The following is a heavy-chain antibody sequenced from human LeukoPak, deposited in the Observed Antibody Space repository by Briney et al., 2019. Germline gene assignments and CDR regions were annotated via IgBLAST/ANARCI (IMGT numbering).Heavy chain of an antibody. D-gene: IGHD3-22*01. CDR1: GYSFTSYW. V-gene: IGHV5-51*01. CDR2: IYPGDSDT. CDR3: ARRVSSGYYYSIPSNWFDP. Sequence: GESLKISCKGSGYSFTSYWIGWVRQRPGKGLEWMGIIYPGDSDTRYSPSFQGQVTISADKSISTAYLQWSSLKASDTAMYYCARRVSSGYYYSIPSNWFDPWGQGTLVTVSS. J-gene: IGHJ5*02.